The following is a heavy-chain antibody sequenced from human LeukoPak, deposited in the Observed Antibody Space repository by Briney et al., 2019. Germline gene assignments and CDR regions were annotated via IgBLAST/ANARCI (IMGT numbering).Heavy chain of an antibody. V-gene: IGHV3-23*01. Sequence: GGSLRLSCAASGFTFSSYAMSWVRQAPGKGLEWVSAISGSGGSTYYADCVKGRFTISRDNSKNTLYLQMNSLRAEDTAVYYCAKTFYDILTGYLYYFDYWGQGTLVTVSS. CDR2: ISGSGGST. D-gene: IGHD3-9*01. J-gene: IGHJ4*02. CDR3: AKTFYDILTGYLYYFDY. CDR1: GFTFSSYA.